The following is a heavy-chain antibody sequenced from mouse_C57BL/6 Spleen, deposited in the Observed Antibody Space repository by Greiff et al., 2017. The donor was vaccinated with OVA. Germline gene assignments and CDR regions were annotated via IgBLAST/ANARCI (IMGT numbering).Heavy chain of an antibody. CDR1: GFNIIDDY. Sequence: VQLKESGAELVRPGASAKLSCTASGFNIIDDYMHWVKQRPEQGLEWIGWIDPENGDTEYASKVQGKATITAATSSNTAYLQLSSLTSEDTAVDYCTTGYYVSSPFAYWGQGTLVTVSA. J-gene: IGHJ3*01. CDR3: TTGYYVSSPFAY. CDR2: IDPENGDT. D-gene: IGHD1-1*01. V-gene: IGHV14-4*01.